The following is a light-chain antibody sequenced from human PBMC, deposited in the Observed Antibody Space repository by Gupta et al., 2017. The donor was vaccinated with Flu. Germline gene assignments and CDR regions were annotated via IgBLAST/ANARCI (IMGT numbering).Light chain of an antibody. Sequence: QSAPTQARSVSGSPGQSVTISCTGSSNDVGGSNRVSWYQQRPGKAPKLILYDVTERPSGVPDRFSGSKSGNTASLTISGLQADDEADYYCSSHAGRVTWVFGTGTTVTVL. J-gene: IGLJ1*01. CDR1: SNDVGGSNR. V-gene: IGLV2-11*01. CDR2: DVT. CDR3: SSHAGRVTWV.